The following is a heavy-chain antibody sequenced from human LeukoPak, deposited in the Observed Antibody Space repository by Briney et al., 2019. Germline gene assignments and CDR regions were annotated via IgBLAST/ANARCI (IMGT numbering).Heavy chain of an antibody. CDR3: ATGSGT. J-gene: IGHJ5*02. Sequence: PGRSLRLSCAGSGFTFDDYAMSWVRQAPGKGLEWVSAIGGSGSSTYYTDSVKGRFTISRDNSKNTLYLQMNSLRAEDTAVYYCATGSGTWGQGTRVTVSS. CDR1: GFTFDDYA. CDR2: IGGSGSST. V-gene: IGHV3-23*01.